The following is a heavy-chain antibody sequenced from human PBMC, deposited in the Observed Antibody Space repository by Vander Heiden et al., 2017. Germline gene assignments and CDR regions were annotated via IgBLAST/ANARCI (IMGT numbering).Heavy chain of an antibody. CDR2: IKSKTDGGTT. Sequence: EVQLVESGGGLVKPGGSLRLSCAASGFTFSNAWMRWVRQAPGKGLEWVGRIKSKTDGGTTDYAAPVKGRFTISRDDSKSTLYLQMNSLKTEDTAVYYCTTDSYYYDSSGYWNAFDIWGQGTMVTVSS. CDR1: GFTFSNAW. V-gene: IGHV3-15*01. D-gene: IGHD3-22*01. J-gene: IGHJ3*02. CDR3: TTDSYYYDSSGYWNAFDI.